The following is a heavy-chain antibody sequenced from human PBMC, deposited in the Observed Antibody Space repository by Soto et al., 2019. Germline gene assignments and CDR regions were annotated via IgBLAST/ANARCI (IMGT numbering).Heavy chain of an antibody. CDR2: INPNSGGT. V-gene: IGHV1-2*02. CDR3: ARDIAAAEPYYYYGMDV. D-gene: IGHD6-13*01. Sequence: QVQLVQSGAEVKKPGASVKVSCKASGYTFTGYYMHWVRQAPGQGLEWMGWINPNSGGTNYAQKFQGGVTMTRDTSISTAYMELSRLRSDDTAVYYCARDIAAAEPYYYYGMDVWGQGTTVTVSS. J-gene: IGHJ6*02. CDR1: GYTFTGYY.